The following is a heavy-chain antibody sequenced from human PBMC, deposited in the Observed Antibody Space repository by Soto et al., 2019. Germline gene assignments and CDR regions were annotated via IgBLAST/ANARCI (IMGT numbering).Heavy chain of an antibody. Sequence: ASVKVSCKASGYTFTSYGISWVRQAPGQGHEWMGWISAYNGNTNYAQKLQGRVTMTTDTSTSTAYMELRSLRSDDTAVYYCARVSYYYDSSGLWGFDYWGQGTLVTVS. CDR3: ARVSYYYDSSGLWGFDY. V-gene: IGHV1-18*01. CDR2: ISAYNGNT. CDR1: GYTFTSYG. D-gene: IGHD3-22*01. J-gene: IGHJ4*02.